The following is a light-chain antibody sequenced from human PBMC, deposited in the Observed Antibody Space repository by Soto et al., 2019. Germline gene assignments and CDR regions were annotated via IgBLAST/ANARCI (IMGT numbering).Light chain of an antibody. V-gene: IGLV4-69*01. CDR1: SGHSNYA. CDR2: LNSDGSH. CDR3: QTWGSGIVV. J-gene: IGLJ2*01. Sequence: QDVLTQSPSASASLGASVKRTCTLSSGHSNYAIAWHQQQSKKGPRYLINLNSDGSHSKGDGIPDRFSGSSSGAERYLTISSLQSEDEADYYCQTWGSGIVVFGGGTKVTVL.